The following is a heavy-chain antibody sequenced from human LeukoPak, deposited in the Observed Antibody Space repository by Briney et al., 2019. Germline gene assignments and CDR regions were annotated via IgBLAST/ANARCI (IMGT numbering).Heavy chain of an antibody. CDR3: ARPRKYYYMYV. V-gene: IGHV4-39*07. J-gene: IGHJ6*03. CDR1: GLPISISSYY. Sequence: PSDTLSLICSVSGLPISISSYYCRWIRKPPAKGLEWIGSFSYSGSPYYSQSLKSRVTISLDTVTHQFYLNLSSVTATDTAVYSCARPRKYYYMYVWGKETTVTVS. CDR2: FSYSGSP.